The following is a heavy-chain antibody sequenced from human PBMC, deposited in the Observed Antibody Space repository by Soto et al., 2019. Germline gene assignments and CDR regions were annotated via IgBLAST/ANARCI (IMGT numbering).Heavy chain of an antibody. D-gene: IGHD3-10*01. CDR1: GGASSSGGKY. J-gene: IGHJ3*02. Sequence: SSQTVSLTCTVSGGASSSGGKYWSWIRQHPGKGLEWIGYIYNSGSTHDNPSLESRVSISPDTSKNQLFLRLTSVTAADTAVYYCATSARRGDAFDIWGQGTMVTVSS. CDR3: ATSARRGDAFDI. V-gene: IGHV4-31*03. CDR2: IYNSGST.